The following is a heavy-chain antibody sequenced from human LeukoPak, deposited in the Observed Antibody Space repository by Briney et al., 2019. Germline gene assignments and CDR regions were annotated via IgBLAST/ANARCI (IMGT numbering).Heavy chain of an antibody. V-gene: IGHV4-30-2*01. CDR2: IYHSGST. CDR1: GGSISSGGYS. Sequence: SETLSLTCAVSGGSISSGGYSWSWIRQPPGKGLEWIGYIYHSGSTYYNPSLKSRVTISVDTSKNQFSLKLSSVTAADTAVYYCARGKQWLALDYWGQGTLVTVSS. CDR3: ARGKQWLALDY. J-gene: IGHJ4*02. D-gene: IGHD6-19*01.